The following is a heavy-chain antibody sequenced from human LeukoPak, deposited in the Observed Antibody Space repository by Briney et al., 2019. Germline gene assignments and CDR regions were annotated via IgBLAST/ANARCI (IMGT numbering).Heavy chain of an antibody. Sequence: PSETLSLTCTVSNVSISSNTYFWSWIRPPAGKGLEWFVRMSSSGISTYSPSLKSRVTISIETSRNQFSMNLNSVTAADTAVYYCARDKGYCGGGNCLGNWFDPWGQGTLVTVSS. V-gene: IGHV4-61*02. D-gene: IGHD2-15*01. CDR2: MSSSGIS. CDR1: NVSISSNTYF. J-gene: IGHJ5*02. CDR3: ARDKGYCGGGNCLGNWFDP.